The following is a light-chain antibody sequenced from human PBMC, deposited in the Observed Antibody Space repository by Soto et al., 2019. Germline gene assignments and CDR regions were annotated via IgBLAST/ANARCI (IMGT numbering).Light chain of an antibody. CDR2: GAS. CDR1: QSITNSY. Sequence: EVVLTQSPGTLSLSPGERATLSCRASQSITNSYLAWYQQKPGQAPRLLVYGASSRATGIPDRFSGSGSGTDFTLTISRLEPEDFAVYYCQQYGRSRFTVGPGTKVDIK. CDR3: QQYGRSRFT. V-gene: IGKV3-20*01. J-gene: IGKJ3*01.